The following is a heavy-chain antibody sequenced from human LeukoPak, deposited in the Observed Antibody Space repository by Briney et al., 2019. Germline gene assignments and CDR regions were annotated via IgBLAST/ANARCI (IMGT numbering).Heavy chain of an antibody. CDR2: ISSSSSTI. CDR1: GFTFNKYS. Sequence: GGSLRLSCAASGFTFNKYSINWVRQPPGKGLEWVSYISSSSSTIYYADSVKGRFTISRDNGKNSLFLQMNGLRAEDTAVYYCARGFTYSTGWFSMGYYFDYWGQGTLVTVPS. CDR3: ARGFTYSTGWFSMGYYFDY. J-gene: IGHJ4*02. D-gene: IGHD2/OR15-2a*01. V-gene: IGHV3-48*01.